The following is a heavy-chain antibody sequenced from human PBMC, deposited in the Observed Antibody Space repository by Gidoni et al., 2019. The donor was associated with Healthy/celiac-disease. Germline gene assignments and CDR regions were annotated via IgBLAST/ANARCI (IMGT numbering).Heavy chain of an antibody. Sequence: QVQLVESGGGVVQPGRSLRLSCAASGFIFSSDGMHWVRQAPGKGLEWVAVIWYDGSNENYADSVKGRFTISRDNSKNTLYLQMNSLRAEDTAVYYCARVYSKNGVWDAFDIWGQGTMVTVSS. V-gene: IGHV3-33*01. CDR2: IWYDGSNE. CDR1: GFIFSSDG. J-gene: IGHJ3*02. CDR3: ARVYSKNGVWDAFDI. D-gene: IGHD4-4*01.